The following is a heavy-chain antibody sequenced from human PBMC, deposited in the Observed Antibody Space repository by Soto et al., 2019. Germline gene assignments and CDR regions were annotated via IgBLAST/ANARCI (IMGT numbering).Heavy chain of an antibody. Sequence: KPSQTLSLTCTLSAGSISSRAYYWSWIRQHPGKGLEWIGYLHYRGSTYSKPSLKSRCPISVDTSENQISLKLSSVTATDTAAHSSARESTHRRSWYGGTYFIHGGMGVWAQGTTGT. V-gene: IGHV4-31*03. D-gene: IGHD6-13*01. CDR2: LHYRGST. CDR3: ARESTHRRSWYGGTYFIHGGMGV. J-gene: IGHJ6*02. CDR1: AGSISSRAYY.